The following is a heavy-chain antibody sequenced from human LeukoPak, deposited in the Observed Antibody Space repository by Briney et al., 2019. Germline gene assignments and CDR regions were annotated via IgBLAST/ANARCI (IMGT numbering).Heavy chain of an antibody. CDR1: GGYFSGYY. J-gene: IGHJ5*02. V-gene: IGHV4-34*01. CDR2: INHSGST. D-gene: IGHD2-2*01. Sequence: PSEPLPLTCAVYGGYFSGYYWRWLRQPPGKGLEWIGEINHSGSTNYTPSLKSRVTMSVGAAKNQFSLKLSSVTAADTAVYYCARANQIVPAGPFDPWGQGTLVTVSS. CDR3: ARANQIVPAGPFDP.